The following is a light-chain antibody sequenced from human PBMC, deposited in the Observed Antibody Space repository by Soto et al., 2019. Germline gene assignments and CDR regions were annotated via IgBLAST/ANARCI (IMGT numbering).Light chain of an antibody. CDR2: CAS. CDR3: QQYGTSPLT. CDR1: QSVSSSY. J-gene: IGKJ4*01. V-gene: IGKV3-20*01. Sequence: EIVLTQSPGTLSLSPGERATLSCRASQSVSSSYLAWYQQKPGQAPRLLIYCASSRATGIPDRFSGSGSGTDFTLTISRLEPEDFAVYYCQQYGTSPLTFVGGTKVEIK.